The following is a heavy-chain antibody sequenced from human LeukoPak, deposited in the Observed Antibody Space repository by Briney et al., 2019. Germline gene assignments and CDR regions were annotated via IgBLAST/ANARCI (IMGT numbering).Heavy chain of an antibody. Sequence: PGGSLRLSCAASGFTFSSYAMHWVRQAPGKGLEWVAVISYDGSNKYYADSVKGRFTISRDNSKNTLYLQMNSLRAEDTAVYYCASEESSGWYEYFDYWGQGTLVTVSS. CDR2: ISYDGSNK. D-gene: IGHD6-19*01. CDR3: ASEESSGWYEYFDY. CDR1: GFTFSSYA. V-gene: IGHV3-30*04. J-gene: IGHJ4*02.